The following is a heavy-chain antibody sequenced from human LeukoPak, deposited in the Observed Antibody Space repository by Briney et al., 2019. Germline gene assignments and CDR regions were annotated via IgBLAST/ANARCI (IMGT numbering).Heavy chain of an antibody. J-gene: IGHJ5*02. CDR2: IIPIFGTA. Sequence: GASVKVSCKASGYTFTSYGISWVRQAPGQGLEWMGWIIPIFGTANYAQKFQGRVTITTDESTSTAYMELSSLRSEDTAVYYCARVNRDYGSGMYWFDPWGQGTLVTVSS. CDR3: ARVNRDYGSGMYWFDP. CDR1: GYTFTSYG. V-gene: IGHV1-69*05. D-gene: IGHD3-10*01.